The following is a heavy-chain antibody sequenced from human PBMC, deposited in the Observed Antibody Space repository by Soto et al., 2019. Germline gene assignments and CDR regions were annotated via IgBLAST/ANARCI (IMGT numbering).Heavy chain of an antibody. V-gene: IGHV1-69*08. J-gene: IGHJ4*02. CDR1: GGTFSSYT. CDR3: ARDSVVVPAAEIYFDY. D-gene: IGHD2-2*01. Sequence: QVQLVQSGAEVKKPGSSVKVSCKASGGTFSSYTISWVRQAPGQGLEWMGRIIPILGIANYAQKFQGRVTITADKPPSTAYMELSSLRSEDTAVYYCARDSVVVPAAEIYFDYWGQGTLVTVSS. CDR2: IIPILGIA.